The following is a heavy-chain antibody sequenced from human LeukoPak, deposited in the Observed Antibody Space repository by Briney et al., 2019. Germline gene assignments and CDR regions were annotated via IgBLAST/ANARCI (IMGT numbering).Heavy chain of an antibody. CDR1: GFTFSDYY. J-gene: IGHJ4*02. CDR2: TRNRANGYTT. D-gene: IGHD2-15*01. CDR3: ARAFCYSGGTCYSDYNDY. Sequence: GGSLRLSCAASGFTFSDYYMDWVRQAPGKGLEWAGRTRNRANGYTTEYAASVEGRFTVSRDNSKNSLFLQMNGLKPEDTAVYFCARAFCYSGGTCYSDYNDYWGQGALVTVSS. V-gene: IGHV3-72*01.